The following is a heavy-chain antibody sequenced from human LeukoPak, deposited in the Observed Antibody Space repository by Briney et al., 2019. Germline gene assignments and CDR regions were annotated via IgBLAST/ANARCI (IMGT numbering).Heavy chain of an antibody. J-gene: IGHJ4*02. Sequence: GGSLRLSCGGSGFTFSSYAMSWVRQAPGKGLEWVSXISGSGTDTFYANSVKGRFTISRDNPKNTLYLQMNSLRAEDTAVYYCAKGGGSSCYSPSDYWGQGTLVTVSS. CDR3: AKGGGSSCYSPSDY. CDR1: GFTFSSYA. D-gene: IGHD2-15*01. V-gene: IGHV3-23*01. CDR2: ISGSGTDT.